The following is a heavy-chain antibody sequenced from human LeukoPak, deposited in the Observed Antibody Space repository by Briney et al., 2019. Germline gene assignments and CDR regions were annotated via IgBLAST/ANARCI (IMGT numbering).Heavy chain of an antibody. CDR3: AMITGTADY. D-gene: IGHD1-20*01. CDR2: ISGDGGST. V-gene: IGHV3-43*02. J-gene: IGHJ4*02. Sequence: GGSLRLSCAASGFTFDDYAMHWVRQAPGKGLEWVSLISGDGGSTSYADSVKGRFTISRENSKNSLYLQMNSLRTEDTALYYCAMITGTADYWGQGTLVTVSS. CDR1: GFTFDDYA.